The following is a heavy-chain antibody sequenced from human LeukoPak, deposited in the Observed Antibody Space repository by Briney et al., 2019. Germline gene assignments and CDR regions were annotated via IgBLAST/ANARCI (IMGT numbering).Heavy chain of an antibody. CDR3: ARAGTYYDFWSGYTARDFDY. CDR2: IYYSGST. CDR1: GGSISSHY. J-gene: IGHJ4*02. D-gene: IGHD3-3*01. Sequence: SETLSLTCTVSGGSISSHYWSWIRQPPGKGLEWIGYIYYSGSTNYNPSLKSRVTISVDTSKNQFSLKLSSVTAADTAVYYCARAGTYYDFWSGYTARDFDYWGQGTLVTVSS. V-gene: IGHV4-59*11.